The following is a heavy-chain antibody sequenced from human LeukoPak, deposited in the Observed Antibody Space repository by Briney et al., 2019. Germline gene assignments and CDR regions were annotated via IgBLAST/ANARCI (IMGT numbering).Heavy chain of an antibody. CDR2: IIPIFGTE. D-gene: IGHD2-2*02. Sequence: GASVKVSCKASGGTFISYAISWVGQAQGQGIEWMGGIIPIFGTENCAQKLQGRVTNTAEEDTSTDYMEMRSRRYAERGGYYCARTGCGSSTSCYTYFDYWGQGTLVTVSS. CDR3: ARTGCGSSTSCYTYFDY. V-gene: IGHV1-69*01. CDR1: GGTFISYA. J-gene: IGHJ4*02.